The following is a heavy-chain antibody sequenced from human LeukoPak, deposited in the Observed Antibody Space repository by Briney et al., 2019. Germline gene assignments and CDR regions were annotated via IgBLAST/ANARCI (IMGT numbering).Heavy chain of an antibody. V-gene: IGHV3-21*01. J-gene: IGHJ4*02. CDR2: ISSSSSYI. D-gene: IGHD4-11*01. CDR3: ARESTYMNYFDY. CDR1: GFTFTTYS. Sequence: GGSLRLSCAASGFTFTTYSMNWVRQTPGKGLEWVSFISSSSSYIYYADSVKGRFTISRDNAKNSLYLQINSLRAEDTAVYYCARESTYMNYFDYWGQGTPVTVSS.